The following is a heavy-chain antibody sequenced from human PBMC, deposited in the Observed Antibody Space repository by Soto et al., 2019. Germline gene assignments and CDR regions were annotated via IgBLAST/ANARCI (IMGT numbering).Heavy chain of an antibody. Sequence: QVQLVQSGAEVKKPGASVKFSCKASGYTFTSYAMHWVRQAPGQRLEWMGWIHAGNGNTKYSQKFQGRVTITRDTSESTAYMELGKLRSEDTAVYYCAPEFVEAVVGKEAFDIWGQGPMVTVSS. D-gene: IGHD6-19*01. J-gene: IGHJ3*02. CDR2: IHAGNGNT. CDR1: GYTFTSYA. V-gene: IGHV1-3*01. CDR3: APEFVEAVVGKEAFDI.